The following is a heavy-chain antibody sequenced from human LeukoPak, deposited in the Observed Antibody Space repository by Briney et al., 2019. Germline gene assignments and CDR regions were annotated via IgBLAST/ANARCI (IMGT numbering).Heavy chain of an antibody. V-gene: IGHV1-69*13. J-gene: IGHJ3*02. CDR3: ARDRVVGLGFDNAFDI. CDR1: GGTFSSYA. D-gene: IGHD2-15*01. Sequence: AASVKVFCKTSGGTFSSYAISWVRQAPGQGLEWMGGIIPVFGTANYAQKFQGRVTITADESTSTTYMELSSLRSEDTAVYYCARDRVVGLGFDNAFDIWGHGTMVTVSS. CDR2: IIPVFGTA.